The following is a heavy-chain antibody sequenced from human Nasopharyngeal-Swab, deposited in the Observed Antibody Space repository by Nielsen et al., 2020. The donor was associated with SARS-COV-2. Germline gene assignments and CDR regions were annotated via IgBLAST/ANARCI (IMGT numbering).Heavy chain of an antibody. CDR2: IYTSGST. Sequence: WIRQPPGKGLEWIGRIYTSGSTNYNPSLKSRVTISVDTSKNQFSLKLSSVTAADTAVYYCARVSPCYYMDVWGKGTTVTVSS. V-gene: IGHV4-61*02. J-gene: IGHJ6*03. CDR3: ARVSPCYYMDV.